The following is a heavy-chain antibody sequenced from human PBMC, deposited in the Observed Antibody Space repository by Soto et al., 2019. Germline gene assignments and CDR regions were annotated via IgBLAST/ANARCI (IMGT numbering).Heavy chain of an antibody. Sequence: ASVKVSCKASGVSFSSYAISWVRQAPGQGLEWMGGIIPISDTAHYAQNFQGRVTMTADKSTSTAYMELSSLRAEDTALYYCATILGGFLDSWGQGTPVTVSS. V-gene: IGHV1-69*06. CDR2: IIPISDTA. CDR1: GVSFSSYA. CDR3: ATILGGFLDS. J-gene: IGHJ4*02. D-gene: IGHD3-3*01.